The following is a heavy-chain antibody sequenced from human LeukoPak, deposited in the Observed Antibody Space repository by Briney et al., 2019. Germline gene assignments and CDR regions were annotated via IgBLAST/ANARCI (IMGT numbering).Heavy chain of an antibody. CDR3: AKDHYWSIDY. CDR1: GFDFSSNW. J-gene: IGHJ4*02. V-gene: IGHV3-74*01. Sequence: GGSLRLSCAASGFDFSSNWMHWVRHAPGQGLVWVSRIKGDGNSTNYADSVKGRFTISRDIAKNTLYLQMNSLRAEDTGVYYCAKDHYWSIDYWGRGTLVTVSS. CDR2: IKGDGNST. D-gene: IGHD3-3*01.